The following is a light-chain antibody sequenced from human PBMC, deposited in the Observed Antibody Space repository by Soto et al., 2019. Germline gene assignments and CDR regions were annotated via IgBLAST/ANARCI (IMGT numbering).Light chain of an antibody. V-gene: IGKV3-20*01. J-gene: IGKJ1*01. CDR3: QHYGAPPRP. CDR1: QTVTSNY. CDR2: GAS. Sequence: DIVLTQSPDTLSLSPGARATLSCRASQTVTSNYFGWYQQKPGQAPRLVIYGASRRATGIPDRFSGSGSGTDLTITISRLEPEDFEVYVGQHYGAPPRPFGQGTKVDIK.